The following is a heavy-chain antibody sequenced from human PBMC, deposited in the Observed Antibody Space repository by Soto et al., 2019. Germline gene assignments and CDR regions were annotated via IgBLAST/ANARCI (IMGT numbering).Heavy chain of an antibody. CDR1: GFTFSSYA. Sequence: QPVGSLRLSCAASGFTFSSYAMSWVRQAPGKGLEWVSAISGSGGSTYYADSVKGRFTISRDNSKNTLYLQMNSLRAEDTAVYYCAKGDDRSGYYKYYFDYWGQGTLVTVSS. CDR2: ISGSGGST. D-gene: IGHD3-22*01. J-gene: IGHJ4*02. V-gene: IGHV3-23*01. CDR3: AKGDDRSGYYKYYFDY.